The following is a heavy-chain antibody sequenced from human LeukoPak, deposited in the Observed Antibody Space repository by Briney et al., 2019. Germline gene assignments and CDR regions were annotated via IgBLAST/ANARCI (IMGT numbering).Heavy chain of an antibody. CDR1: GGSINTYC. CDR3: ARGANRLDS. Sequence: PSETLSLTCSVSGGSINTYCWSWIRQTPGKGLEWIGFIYYTGSTNYNPSLKSRVTMSVDTSKSQFSLKLTSVTAAGTALYYCARGANRLDSWGRGTLVTVSS. J-gene: IGHJ4*02. V-gene: IGHV4-59*12. CDR2: IYYTGST. D-gene: IGHD1-14*01.